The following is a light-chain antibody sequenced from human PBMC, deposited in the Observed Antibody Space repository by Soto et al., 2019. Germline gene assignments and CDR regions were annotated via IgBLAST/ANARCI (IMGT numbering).Light chain of an antibody. J-gene: IGKJ5*01. Sequence: DIQLTQSPSTLSAAVGDSVTITCRASQNIRNLLAWCQQKPGKAPQPLIYDDSTLKTGVPSRFSGSGSGSEFNFTITGMQPDDFATYFCQQYNTYATFGQGTRLDI. CDR3: QQYNTYAT. CDR1: QNIRNL. CDR2: DDS. V-gene: IGKV1-5*01.